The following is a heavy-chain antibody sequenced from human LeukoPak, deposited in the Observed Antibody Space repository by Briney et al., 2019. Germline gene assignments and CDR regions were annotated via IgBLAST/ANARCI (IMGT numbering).Heavy chain of an antibody. CDR3: ATRSYF. V-gene: IGHV3-23*01. J-gene: IGHJ4*02. Sequence: GGSLRLSCAAPGFTFSSYVMSWVRQAPGKGVEWVSAISGSGGSTYYADSVKGRFTISCNNSKNTLYLQMNSLRAEDTAVYYCATRSYFGGQGTLVTVSS. D-gene: IGHD2/OR15-2a*01. CDR2: ISGSGGST. CDR1: GFTFSSYV.